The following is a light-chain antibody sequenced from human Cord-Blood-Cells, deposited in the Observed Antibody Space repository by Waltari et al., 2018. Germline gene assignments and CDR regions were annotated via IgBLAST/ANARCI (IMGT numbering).Light chain of an antibody. J-gene: IGLJ3*02. CDR3: AAWDDSLSGWV. CDR2: RNN. CDR1: SSNIGSNY. Sequence: HSVLTQSPSASGTPGQRVTISCSGSSSNIGSNYVYWYQQLPGTAPKLLIYRNNQRPSGVPDRFSGSKSGTSASLAISGLRSEDEADYYCAAWDDSLSGWVFGGGTKLTVL. V-gene: IGLV1-47*01.